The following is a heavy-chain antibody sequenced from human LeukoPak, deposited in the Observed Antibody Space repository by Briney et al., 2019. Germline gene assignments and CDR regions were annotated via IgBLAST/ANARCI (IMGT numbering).Heavy chain of an antibody. J-gene: IGHJ4*02. CDR2: IYYSGST. CDR3: ARPNWNDLHFDY. CDR1: GGSFSGYY. Sequence: SETLSLTCAVYGGSFSGYYWSWIRQPPGKGLEWIGSIYYSGSTYYNPSLKSRVTISVDTSKNQFSLKLSSVTAADTAVYYCARPNWNDLHFDYWGQGTLVTVSS. V-gene: IGHV4-34*01. D-gene: IGHD1-1*01.